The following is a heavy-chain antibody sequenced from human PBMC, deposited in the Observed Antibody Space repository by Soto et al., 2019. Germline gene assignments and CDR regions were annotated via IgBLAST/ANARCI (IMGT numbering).Heavy chain of an antibody. CDR1: GYTFSNFW. D-gene: IGHD6-13*01. CDR2: IYPGYHET. CDR3: ARSPRSSPYFDY. V-gene: IGHV5-51*01. J-gene: IGHJ4*02. Sequence: PGESLKISCQSSGYTFSNFWIGWVRQLPGKGLEWMGIIYPGYHETRYSPSFHGKVTISADRSSNTAYLQWNSLEASDTAFYFCARSPRSSPYFDYWGQGALVTVSS.